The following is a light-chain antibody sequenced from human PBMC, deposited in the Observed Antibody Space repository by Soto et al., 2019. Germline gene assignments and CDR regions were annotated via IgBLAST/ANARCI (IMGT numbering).Light chain of an antibody. Sequence: DIQMTQSPSSVSASVGDRVTITCRASQGIDTSLGWYQQKPGRAPNLLIYSAATLRPGVPSRIRGSGSGTDFTLTISSLQPEDSATYYCQHASGFPRTFGGGTKVEIK. V-gene: IGKV1-12*01. J-gene: IGKJ4*01. CDR3: QHASGFPRT. CDR1: QGIDTS. CDR2: SAA.